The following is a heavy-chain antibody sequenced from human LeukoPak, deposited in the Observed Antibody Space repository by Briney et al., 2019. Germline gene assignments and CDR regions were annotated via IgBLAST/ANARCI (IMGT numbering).Heavy chain of an antibody. CDR3: ATRYSGSYRFVY. Sequence: SETLSLTCTVSGYSISSGHYWGWIRQPPGKGLEWIGSMYHSGSTYYNPPLKSRVTISVDTSKNQFSLKLSSVTAADTAVYYCATRYSGSYRFVYWGQGTLVTVSS. CDR1: GYSISSGHY. J-gene: IGHJ4*02. V-gene: IGHV4-38-2*02. D-gene: IGHD1-26*01. CDR2: MYHSGST.